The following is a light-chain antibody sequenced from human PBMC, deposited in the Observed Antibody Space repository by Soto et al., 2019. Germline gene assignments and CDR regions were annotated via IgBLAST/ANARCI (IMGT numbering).Light chain of an antibody. CDR2: AAS. V-gene: IGKV3-15*01. Sequence: EIVMTQSPATLSVSPGERATLSCRASQGVSSNLAWYQQKPGQAPRLLIYAASTRATGIPARFSGSGSGTEFTLTISSLQSEDFAVYYCQQYNNWPGTFGQGTKVEIQ. CDR1: QGVSSN. CDR3: QQYNNWPGT. J-gene: IGKJ1*01.